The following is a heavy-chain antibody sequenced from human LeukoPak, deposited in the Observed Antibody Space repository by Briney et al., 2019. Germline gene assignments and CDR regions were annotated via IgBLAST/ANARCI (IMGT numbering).Heavy chain of an antibody. CDR1: GYTFTSYA. V-gene: IGHV7-4-1*04. D-gene: IGHD3-22*01. CDR3: ARDMVEYYYDSSGYGCDY. CDR2: ISTNTGNP. J-gene: IGHJ4*02. Sequence: ASVKVSCKASGYTFTSYAMNWVRQAPGQGLEWMGWISTNTGNPTYAQGFTGRFVFSLDTSVSMAYLQISSLKAEDTAAYYCARDMVEYYYDSSGYGCDYWGQGTLVTVSS.